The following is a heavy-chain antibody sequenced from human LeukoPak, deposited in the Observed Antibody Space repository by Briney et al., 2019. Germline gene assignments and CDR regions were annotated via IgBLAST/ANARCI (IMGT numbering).Heavy chain of an antibody. CDR2: ISAYNGNT. D-gene: IGHD2-2*01. V-gene: IGHV1-18*01. J-gene: IGHJ6*02. CDR1: GYTFTSYG. CDR3: ASREPAAGRYYYGMDV. Sequence: ASVKVSCKASGYTFTSYGISWVRQAPGQGLEWMGWISAYNGNTNYAQKLQGRVTMTTDTSTSTAYMELSSLRSEDTAVYYCASREPAAGRYYYGMDVWGQGTTVTVSS.